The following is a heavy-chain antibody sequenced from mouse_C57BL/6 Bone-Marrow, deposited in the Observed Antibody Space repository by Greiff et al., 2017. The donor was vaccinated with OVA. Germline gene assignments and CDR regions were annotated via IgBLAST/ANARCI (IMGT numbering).Heavy chain of an antibody. CDR2: IDPENGDT. D-gene: IGHD5-1*01. CDR3: TTFYLAGFAY. J-gene: IGHJ3*01. CDR1: GFNIKDDY. V-gene: IGHV14-4*01. Sequence: EVQRVESGAELVRPGASVKLSCTASGFNIKDDYMHWVKQRPEQGLEWIGWIDPENGDTEYASKFQGKATITADTSSNTAYLQLSSLTSEDAAVYYCTTFYLAGFAYWGQGTLVTVSA.